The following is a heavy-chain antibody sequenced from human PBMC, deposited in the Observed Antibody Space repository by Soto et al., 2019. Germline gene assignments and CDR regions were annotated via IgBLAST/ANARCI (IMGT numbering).Heavy chain of an antibody. V-gene: IGHV3-23*01. Sequence: EVQLLESGGGLVQPGGSLRLSCAASGFTFSSYAMSWVRQAPGKGLEWVSAISGSGGSTYYADSVKGRFTISRDNSKNTLYLQMNSLRAEDMAVYYCAKDQAVTTNYYYYYYGMDVWGQGTTVTVSS. CDR3: AKDQAVTTNYYYYYYGMDV. J-gene: IGHJ6*02. CDR2: ISGSGGST. CDR1: GFTFSSYA. D-gene: IGHD4-17*01.